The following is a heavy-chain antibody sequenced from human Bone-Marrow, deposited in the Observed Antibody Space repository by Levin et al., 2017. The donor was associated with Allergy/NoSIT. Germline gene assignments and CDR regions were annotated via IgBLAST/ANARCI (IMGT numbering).Heavy chain of an antibody. CDR1: GFTFSSYE. V-gene: IGHV3-48*03. CDR3: ARRLPYYGMDV. CDR2: INADVVTT. J-gene: IGHJ6*02. Sequence: PGGSLRLSCAASGFTFSSYEMIWVRQAPAKGLEWVAKINADVVTTHHVVSVKGRFTVSRDNAKNSLYLQMSSLRAEDTAVYYCARRLPYYGMDVWGQGTTVTVSS.